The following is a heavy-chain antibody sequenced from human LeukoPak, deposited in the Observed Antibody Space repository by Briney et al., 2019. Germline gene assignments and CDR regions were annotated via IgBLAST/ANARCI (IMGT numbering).Heavy chain of an antibody. D-gene: IGHD2-15*01. CDR3: ARSLKGYCSGGSCYLNAFDI. CDR1: GFTVSSNY. V-gene: IGHV3-66*01. CDR2: IYSGGST. J-gene: IGHJ3*02. Sequence: GGSLRLSCAASGFTVSSNYMSWVRQAPGKGLEWVSVIYSGGSTYYADSEKGRFTISRDNSKNTLYLQMNSLRAEDTAVYYCARSLKGYCSGGSCYLNAFDIWGQGTMVTVSS.